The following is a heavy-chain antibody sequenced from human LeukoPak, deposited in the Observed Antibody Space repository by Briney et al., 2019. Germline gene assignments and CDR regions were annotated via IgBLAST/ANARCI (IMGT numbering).Heavy chain of an antibody. CDR1: GFTFSSYA. CDR3: ARAILVVITEIDY. D-gene: IGHD3-22*01. J-gene: IGHJ4*02. Sequence: PGRSLGLSCAASGFTFSSYAMHWVRQAPGKGLEWVAVISYDGSRKHYADSVKGRFTISRDNSKNTLYLQMNSLRAEDTAVYYCARAILVVITEIDYWGQGTLVTVSS. V-gene: IGHV3-30-3*01. CDR2: ISYDGSRK.